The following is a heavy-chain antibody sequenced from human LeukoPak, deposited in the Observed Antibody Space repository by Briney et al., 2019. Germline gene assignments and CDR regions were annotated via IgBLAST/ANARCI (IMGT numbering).Heavy chain of an antibody. CDR2: IDPDSGGT. CDR1: GDTFTGYY. D-gene: IGHD2-2*02. J-gene: IGHJ4*02. Sequence: ASVRGSCKTSGDTFTGYYLHWVRQAPGQGLEWMGRIDPDSGGTHYAQKFQVRVTVTRDTSITTVYMELSGLTSDDTAVYYCARVPGPYTTSRFDYWGQGTLVTVSS. CDR3: ARVPGPYTTSRFDY. V-gene: IGHV1-2*02.